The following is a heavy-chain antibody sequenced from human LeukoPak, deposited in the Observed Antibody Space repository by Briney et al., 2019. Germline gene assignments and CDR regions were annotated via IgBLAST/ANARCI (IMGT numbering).Heavy chain of an antibody. D-gene: IGHD2-2*01. CDR1: GYTFTSYG. V-gene: IGHV1-18*01. J-gene: IGHJ5*02. Sequence: ASVKVSCKASGYTFTSYGISWVRQAPGQGLVWMGWISAYNGNTNYAQKLQGRVTMTTDTSTSTAYMELRSLRSDDTAVYYCAREIVVPAAPHWFDPWGQGTLVTVSS. CDR3: AREIVVPAAPHWFDP. CDR2: ISAYNGNT.